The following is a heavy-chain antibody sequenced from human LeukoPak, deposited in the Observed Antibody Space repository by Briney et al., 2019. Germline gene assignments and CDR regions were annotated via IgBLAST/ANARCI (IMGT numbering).Heavy chain of an antibody. J-gene: IGHJ3*02. V-gene: IGHV3-66*01. Sequence: GGSLRLSCAASGFTFSSYEMNWVRQAPGKGLEWVSVIYSGGSTYYADSVKGRFTISRDNSKNTLYLQMNSLRAEDTAVYYCARDLGRAFDIWGQGTMVTVSS. D-gene: IGHD7-27*01. CDR2: IYSGGST. CDR1: GFTFSSYE. CDR3: ARDLGRAFDI.